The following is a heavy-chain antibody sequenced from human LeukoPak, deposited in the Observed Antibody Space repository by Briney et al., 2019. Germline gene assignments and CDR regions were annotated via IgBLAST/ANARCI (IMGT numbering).Heavy chain of an antibody. CDR3: ARSGPYYFHYLDV. CDR2: VYHSGST. J-gene: IGHJ6*03. CDR1: GYSLTNGYY. D-gene: IGHD3-10*01. Sequence: SETLSLTCTVSGYSLTNGYYWVWIRQPPGKGLEWIGAVYHSGSTYYTPSLRSRVATSVDTSKNQFSLKLSSVTAADTAVYFCARSGPYYFHYLDVWGKGTTVTVSS. V-gene: IGHV4-38-2*02.